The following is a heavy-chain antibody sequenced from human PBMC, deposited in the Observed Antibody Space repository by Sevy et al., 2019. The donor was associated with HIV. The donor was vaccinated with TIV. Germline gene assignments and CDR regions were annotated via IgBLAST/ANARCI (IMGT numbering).Heavy chain of an antibody. D-gene: IGHD3-3*01. CDR3: ATLDVWSDYPLYGMDV. Sequence: ASVKVYGMVSGYTLSKLSMNWVRQAPGKGPEWMGGFDPEDGETIYAQKFQGRVTMTEDTSTDTAYMELSSLRSEDTAVYYCATLDVWSDYPLYGMDVWGQGTTVTVSS. V-gene: IGHV1-24*01. CDR2: FDPEDGET. CDR1: GYTLSKLS. J-gene: IGHJ6*02.